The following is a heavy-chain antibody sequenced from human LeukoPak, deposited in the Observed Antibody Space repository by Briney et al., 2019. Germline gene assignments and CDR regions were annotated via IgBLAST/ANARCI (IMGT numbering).Heavy chain of an antibody. CDR2: INPDSGGT. Sequence: ASVKVSCKASGYTFTGYYMHWVRQAPGQGLEWMGWINPDSGGTNYAQKFQGRVTMTRDTSISAAYMELNRLRSDDTAVYYCARGSYDSSDFEYFHHWGQGTLVTVSS. D-gene: IGHD3-22*01. J-gene: IGHJ1*01. CDR3: ARGSYDSSDFEYFHH. CDR1: GYTFTGYY. V-gene: IGHV1-2*02.